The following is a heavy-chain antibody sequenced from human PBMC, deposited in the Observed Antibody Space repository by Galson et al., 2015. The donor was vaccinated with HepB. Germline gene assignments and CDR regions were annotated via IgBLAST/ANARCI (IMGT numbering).Heavy chain of an antibody. D-gene: IGHD6-19*01. Sequence: SLRLSCAASGFTFSSYGMHWVRQAPGKGLEWVAVISYDGSNKYYADSVKGRFTISRDNSKNTLYLQMNSLRAEDTAVYYCAKVHIAVAGTWDAFDIWGQGTMVTVSS. J-gene: IGHJ3*02. V-gene: IGHV3-30*18. CDR1: GFTFSSYG. CDR2: ISYDGSNK. CDR3: AKVHIAVAGTWDAFDI.